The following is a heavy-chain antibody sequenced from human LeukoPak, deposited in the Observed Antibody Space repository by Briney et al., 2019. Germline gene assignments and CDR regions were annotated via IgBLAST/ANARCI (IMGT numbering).Heavy chain of an antibody. Sequence: QSGGSLRLSCTVSGFSLSNYAMTWVRQAPGKGLEWVSAISDSGRSTYYADSVKGRFTISRDISKSTLYLQMNSLRAEDTALYCCVKRQKWELPLDFWGQGTLVTVSS. D-gene: IGHD1-26*01. V-gene: IGHV3-23*01. CDR3: VKRQKWELPLDF. CDR1: GFSLSNYA. J-gene: IGHJ4*02. CDR2: ISDSGRST.